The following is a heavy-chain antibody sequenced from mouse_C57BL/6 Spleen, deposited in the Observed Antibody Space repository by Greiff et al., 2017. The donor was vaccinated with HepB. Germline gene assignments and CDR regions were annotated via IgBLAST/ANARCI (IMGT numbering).Heavy chain of an antibody. CDR2: TNPTNGRT. V-gene: IGHV1S81*02. CDR3: ARIKKIVATYFDY. Sequence: VQLQQPGAELVKAGASVKMSCKASGYTFTSYWMHWVKQRLGQGLEWFAETNPTNGRTYYNEKFKSKVTLTVDKYSSTAYMLLSGTTFEDSAVDYCARIKKIVATYFDYWGQGTTLTVSS. J-gene: IGHJ2*01. CDR1: GYTFTSYW. D-gene: IGHD1-1*01.